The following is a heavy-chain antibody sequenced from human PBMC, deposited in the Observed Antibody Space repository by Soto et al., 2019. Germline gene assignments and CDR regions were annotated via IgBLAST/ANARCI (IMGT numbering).Heavy chain of an antibody. CDR3: VRRSGMDV. J-gene: IGHJ6*02. CDR1: GFTFSSYS. V-gene: IGHV3-48*02. Sequence: RGSLRLSCAASGFTFSSYSMNWVRQAPGKGLEWVSYISTSGTTIYYADSVKGRFTISRDDGKNSLYLQMNSLRDEDTAVYYCVRRSGMDVWGQGTTVTVSS. CDR2: ISTSGTTI.